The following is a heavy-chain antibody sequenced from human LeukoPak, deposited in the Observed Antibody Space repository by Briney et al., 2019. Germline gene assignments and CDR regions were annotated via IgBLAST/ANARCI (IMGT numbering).Heavy chain of an antibody. CDR3: AKGYGEL. V-gene: IGHV3-30*18. J-gene: IGHJ4*02. CDR2: ISYDGSNK. Sequence: GGSLRLSCAASGFTFTSYGMHWVRQAPGKGLEGGAVISYDGSNKYYADSVKGRFTISRDNSKNTLYLQMNSLRAEDTAVYYCAKGYGELWGQGALVTVSS. CDR1: GFTFTSYG. D-gene: IGHD1-1*01.